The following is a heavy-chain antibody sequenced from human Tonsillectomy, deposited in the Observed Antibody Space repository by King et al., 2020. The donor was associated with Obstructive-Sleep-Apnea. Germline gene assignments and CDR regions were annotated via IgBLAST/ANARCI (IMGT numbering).Heavy chain of an antibody. CDR2: IYYSGST. V-gene: IGHV4-30-4*07. D-gene: IGHD2-2*01. J-gene: IGHJ5*02. CDR1: CGSLSSGGYS. Sequence: VQLQESGPGLVKPSQTLSLTCAVSCGSLSSGGYSWSWIRQPPGKGLEWIGYIYYSGSTYYNPSLKSRVTISLDTSKKQFSLKLNFVSAADTAVYYCARAVVVVAGNWFDPWGQGTLVTVSS. CDR3: ARAVVVVAGNWFDP.